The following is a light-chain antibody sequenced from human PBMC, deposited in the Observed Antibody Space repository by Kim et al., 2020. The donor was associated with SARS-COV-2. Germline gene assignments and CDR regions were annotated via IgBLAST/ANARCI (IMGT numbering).Light chain of an antibody. CDR1: QSISSD. CDR2: DAS. J-gene: IGKJ4*01. CDR3: QQSYSNPLT. Sequence: DIQMTQSPSSLSASVGDRVTITCRASQSISSDLNWYQQKPGKAPKLLIYDASSLQSGVPSRFSGSGSGTDFTLTISSLQPEDFATYYCQQSYSNPLTFGQGTKVDIK. V-gene: IGKV1-39*01.